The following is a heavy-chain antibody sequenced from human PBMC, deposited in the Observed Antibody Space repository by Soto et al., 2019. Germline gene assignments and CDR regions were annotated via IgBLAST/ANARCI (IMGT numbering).Heavy chain of an antibody. V-gene: IGHV3-7*01. J-gene: IGHJ4*02. CDR2: IKPDGGAT. CDR3: ARDSHYATYDF. Sequence: QPGGSLRLSCAASGFTFSSAWMTWVRQAPGKGLEWVAIIKPDGGATDYVDSVKGRFAISRDNGENSLYLQMNSLTVEDTAMYYCARDSHYATYDFWGQGTLVTVSS. CDR1: GFTFSSAW. D-gene: IGHD4-4*01.